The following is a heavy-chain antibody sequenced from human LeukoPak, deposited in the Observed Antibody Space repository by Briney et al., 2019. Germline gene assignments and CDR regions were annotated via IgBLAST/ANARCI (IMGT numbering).Heavy chain of an antibody. J-gene: IGHJ4*02. Sequence: GGSLRLSCAASGFTFSSYWMSWVRQALGKGLEWVANMKQDGSEKYYVDSVKGRFTISRDNAKNSLYLQMNSLRAEDTAVYYCARGGDYDILTGRDYYFDCWGQGTLVTVSS. CDR2: MKQDGSEK. CDR3: ARGGDYDILTGRDYYFDC. CDR1: GFTFSSYW. D-gene: IGHD3-9*01. V-gene: IGHV3-7*03.